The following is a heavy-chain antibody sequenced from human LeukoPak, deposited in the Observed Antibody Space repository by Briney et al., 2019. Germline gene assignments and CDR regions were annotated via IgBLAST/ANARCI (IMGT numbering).Heavy chain of an antibody. CDR2: ISAYNGDT. CDR3: ARGLYYDSSGYPPLEY. V-gene: IGHV1-18*01. Sequence: GASVKVSCKSSGYTFTNFGFSWVRQAPGQGLEWMGWISAYNGDTNYAQKVQGRVTMTTDTSTSTAYMDLRSLRSDDTAVYYCARGLYYDSSGYPPLEYWGQGTLVTVS. D-gene: IGHD3-22*01. CDR1: GYTFTNFG. J-gene: IGHJ4*02.